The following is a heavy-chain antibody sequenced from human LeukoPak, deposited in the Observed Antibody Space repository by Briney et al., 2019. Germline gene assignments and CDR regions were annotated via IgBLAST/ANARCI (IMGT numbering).Heavy chain of an antibody. J-gene: IGHJ4*02. D-gene: IGHD3-10*01. CDR2: IKQDGSEK. CDR1: GFTFSSYW. CDR3: AKDIGPSATMVRD. V-gene: IGHV3-7*03. Sequence: PGGSLRLSCAASGFTFSSYWMSWVRQAPGKGLEWVANIKQDGSEKYYVDSVKGRFTISRDNAKNSLYLQMNSLRAEDTALYYCAKDIGPSATMVRDWGQGTLVTVSS.